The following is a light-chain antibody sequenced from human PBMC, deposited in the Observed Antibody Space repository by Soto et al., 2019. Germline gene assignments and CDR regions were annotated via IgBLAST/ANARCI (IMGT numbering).Light chain of an antibody. CDR1: QSISAG. Sequence: DIQMTQSPSTLSASVGDRVTITCGANQSISAGLAWYRQKPGKAPNLLIYDASNLESGVPSRFSGSGSGTEFTLTISSLQPDDFATYYCQQYNSSPLTFGGGTKMEIK. CDR3: QQYNSSPLT. V-gene: IGKV1-5*01. J-gene: IGKJ4*01. CDR2: DAS.